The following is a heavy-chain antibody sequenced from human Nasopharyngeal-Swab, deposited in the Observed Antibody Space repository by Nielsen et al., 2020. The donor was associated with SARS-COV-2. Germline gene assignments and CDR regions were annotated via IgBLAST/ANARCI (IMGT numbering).Heavy chain of an antibody. CDR2: IYPGDSDT. J-gene: IGHJ5*02. Sequence: GESLKISCKGSGYSFTSYWIGWVRQMPGKGLEWMGIIYPGDSDTRHSPSFQGQVTISADKSISTAYLQWSSLKASDTAMYYCARVYCSGGSCVDWFDPWGQGTLVTVSS. CDR1: GYSFTSYW. V-gene: IGHV5-51*01. D-gene: IGHD2-15*01. CDR3: ARVYCSGGSCVDWFDP.